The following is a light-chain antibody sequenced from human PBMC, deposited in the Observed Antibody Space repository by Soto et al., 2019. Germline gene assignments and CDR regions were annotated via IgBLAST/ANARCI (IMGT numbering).Light chain of an antibody. CDR2: DAS. J-gene: IGKJ4*01. V-gene: IGKV3-11*01. CDR3: RWRSDWPPRLT. Sequence: EVVLTQSPATLSLSPGERATLSCRASESIGNYLAWYQQKLGQAPKLLIYDASHRAIGIPGRFSGDGSGTDFTPTISSLEPEDFAVSYCRWRSDWPPRLTFGGGTKVEIK. CDR1: ESIGNY.